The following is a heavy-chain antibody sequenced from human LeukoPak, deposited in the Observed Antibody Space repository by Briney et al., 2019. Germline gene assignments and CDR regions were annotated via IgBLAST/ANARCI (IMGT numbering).Heavy chain of an antibody. CDR2: IRYDGSNK. CDR1: GFTFSSYG. J-gene: IGHJ4*02. V-gene: IGHV3-30*02. D-gene: IGHD3-9*01. Sequence: PGGSLRLSCAASGFTFSSYGMHWVRQAPGKGLEWVAFIRYDGSNKYYADSVKGRFTISRDNSKNTLYLQMNSLRAEDTAVYYCAKSYLLRYFDWLDYFDYWGQGTLVTVSS. CDR3: AKSYLLRYFDWLDYFDY.